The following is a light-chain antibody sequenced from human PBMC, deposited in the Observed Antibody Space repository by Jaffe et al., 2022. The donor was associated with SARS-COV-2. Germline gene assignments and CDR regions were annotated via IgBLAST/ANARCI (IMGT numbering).Light chain of an antibody. CDR1: QSVRSY. V-gene: IGKV3-11*01. J-gene: IGKJ3*01. CDR3: QQRSNLAFT. CDR2: DAS. Sequence: IVLTQSPATLSLSPGERATLSCRASQSVRSYLAWYQQKPGQAPRLLIYDASNRATGIPARFSGSGSGTDFTLTISSLEPEDFAVYYCQQRSNLAFTFGPGTKVDLK.